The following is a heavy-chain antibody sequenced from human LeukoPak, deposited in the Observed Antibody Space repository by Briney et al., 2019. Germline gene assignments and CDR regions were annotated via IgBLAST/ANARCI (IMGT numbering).Heavy chain of an antibody. Sequence: GGSLRLSCAASGFTFSSYGMHWVRQAPGKGREWVAVIWYDGSNKYYADSVKGRFTISRDNSKNTLYLQMNSLRAEDTAVYYCARVTTGGSSSAIFDYWGQGTLVTVSS. D-gene: IGHD6-6*01. CDR3: ARVTTGGSSSAIFDY. CDR1: GFTFSSYG. V-gene: IGHV3-33*01. J-gene: IGHJ4*02. CDR2: IWYDGSNK.